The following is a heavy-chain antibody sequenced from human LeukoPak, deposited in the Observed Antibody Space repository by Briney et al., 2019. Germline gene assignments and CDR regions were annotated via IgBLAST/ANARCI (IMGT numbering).Heavy chain of an antibody. D-gene: IGHD3-22*01. J-gene: IGHJ5*02. V-gene: IGHV1-2*02. Sequence: ASVKVSCKASGYTFTGYYMHWVRQAPGQGLEWMGWINFNSGGTNYAQKFQGRVTMTRDTSISTAYMELSRLRSDDTAVYYCAGAVDYYDSSGYPNWFDPWGQGTLVTVPS. CDR1: GYTFTGYY. CDR3: AGAVDYYDSSGYPNWFDP. CDR2: INFNSGGT.